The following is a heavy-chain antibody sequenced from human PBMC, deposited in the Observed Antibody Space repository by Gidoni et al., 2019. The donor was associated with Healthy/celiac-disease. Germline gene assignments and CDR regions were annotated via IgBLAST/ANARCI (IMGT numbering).Heavy chain of an antibody. J-gene: IGHJ3*02. CDR2: ISSSGSTI. D-gene: IGHD2-2*02. CDR3: ARGGTTGEYQLLYFAFDI. CDR1: GFTFRSYE. Sequence: EVQLVESGGGLVQPGGSLSLSCAASGFTFRSYEMNWVRQAPGKGLEWVSYISSSGSTIYYADSVKGRFTISRDNAKNSLYLQMNSLRAEDTAVYYCARGGTTGEYQLLYFAFDIWGQGTMVTVSS. V-gene: IGHV3-48*03.